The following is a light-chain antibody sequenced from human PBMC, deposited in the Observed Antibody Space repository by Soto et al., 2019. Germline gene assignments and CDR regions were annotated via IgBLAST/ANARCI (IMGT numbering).Light chain of an antibody. CDR1: QSISNS. CDR2: DAS. V-gene: IGKV1-5*01. Sequence: DIQMSQSPSTLSASVGDRVTITCRASQSISNSLSWYQQKPGEAPKLLLSDASTLERGVPSRFSGSGSGTAFTLTISSLQPDDFATYYFQHYSIYSRTFGQGTNVAIK. J-gene: IGKJ1*01. CDR3: QHYSIYSRT.